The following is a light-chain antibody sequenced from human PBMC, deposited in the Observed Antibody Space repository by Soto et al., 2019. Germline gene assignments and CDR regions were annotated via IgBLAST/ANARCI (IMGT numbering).Light chain of an antibody. V-gene: IGLV2-14*01. CDR2: EVS. J-gene: IGLJ1*01. CDR3: SSYTSSSTPYV. Sequence: QSALTQPASVSGSPGQSITISCTGTSSDVGNYNYVSWYQQHPGKAPKLMISEVSNRPSGVSNRFSGSKSGNTASLTISGLQAEDEADYYCSSYTSSSTPYVFGTGTKVTVL. CDR1: SSDVGNYNY.